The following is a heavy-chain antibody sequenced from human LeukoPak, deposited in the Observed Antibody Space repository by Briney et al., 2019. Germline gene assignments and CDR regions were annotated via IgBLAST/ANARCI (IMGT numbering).Heavy chain of an antibody. CDR2: ISGSGGST. J-gene: IGHJ4*02. CDR3: ARDSMVRGSTIGY. V-gene: IGHV3-23*01. D-gene: IGHD3-10*01. Sequence: GGSLRLSCAASGFTFSSYAMSWVRQAPGKGLEWVSAISGSGGSTYYADSVKGRFTISRDNSKNTLYLQMNSLRAEDTAVYYCARDSMVRGSTIGYWGQGTLVTVSS. CDR1: GFTFSSYA.